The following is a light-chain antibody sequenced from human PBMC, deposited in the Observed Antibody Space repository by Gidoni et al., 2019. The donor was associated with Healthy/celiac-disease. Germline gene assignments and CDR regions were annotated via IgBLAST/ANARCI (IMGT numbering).Light chain of an antibody. CDR3: QSYDSSLYVV. CDR1: SSNIGACYD. CDR2: GNS. J-gene: IGLJ2*01. Sequence: QSVLTQPPSVSGAPGQRVTISCTGSSSNIGACYDVHWYQQLPGKAPKLLIYGNSNRPSGVPDRFSGSKSGTSASLAITGLQAEDEADYYCQSYDSSLYVVFGGGTKLTVL. V-gene: IGLV1-40*01.